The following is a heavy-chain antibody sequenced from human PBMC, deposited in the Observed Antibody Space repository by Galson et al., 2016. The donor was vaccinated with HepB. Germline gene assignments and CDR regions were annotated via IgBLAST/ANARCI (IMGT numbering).Heavy chain of an antibody. V-gene: IGHV3-30-3*01. D-gene: IGHD4-17*01. Sequence: PGKGLEWVAVISFDGTNKYHADSVKGRFTISRDNSRNTLFLQMNSLSAEDTAMYYCARAPRDYGDYGYFDYWGQGALVTVSS. CDR2: ISFDGTNK. J-gene: IGHJ4*02. CDR3: ARAPRDYGDYGYFDY.